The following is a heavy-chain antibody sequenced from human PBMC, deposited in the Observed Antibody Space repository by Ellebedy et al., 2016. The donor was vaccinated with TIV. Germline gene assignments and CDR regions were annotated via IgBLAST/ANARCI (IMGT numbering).Heavy chain of an antibody. Sequence: GESLKISCAASGFTFSSYSMNWVRQAPGKGLEWVSSISSSSSYIYYADSVKGRFTISRDNAKNSLYLQMNSLRAEDTAVYYCARDAVYYDILTSYYGMDVWGQGTTVTVSS. CDR1: GFTFSSYS. CDR2: ISSSSSYI. J-gene: IGHJ6*02. V-gene: IGHV3-21*01. CDR3: ARDAVYYDILTSYYGMDV. D-gene: IGHD3-9*01.